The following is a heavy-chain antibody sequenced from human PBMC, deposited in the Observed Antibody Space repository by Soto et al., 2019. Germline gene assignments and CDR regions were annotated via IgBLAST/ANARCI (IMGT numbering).Heavy chain of an antibody. V-gene: IGHV3-74*03. CDR1: GFTLSNFW. Sequence: EVQVVDSGGGLVQPGGSLRLSCAASGFTLSNFWVYWVRQAPGRGLVWVSGINTDGSSTTYADSVKGRFTISRDNAKDTVYLQMNSLRAEDTAVYYCARPYCSGGSCYSPPDYWGQGSLVTVSS. CDR2: INTDGSST. CDR3: ARPYCSGGSCYSPPDY. J-gene: IGHJ4*02. D-gene: IGHD2-15*01.